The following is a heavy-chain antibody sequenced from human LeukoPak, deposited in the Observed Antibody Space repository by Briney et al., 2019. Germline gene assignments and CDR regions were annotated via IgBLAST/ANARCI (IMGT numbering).Heavy chain of an antibody. V-gene: IGHV4-31*03. CDR2: TYYSGST. Sequence: SETLSLTCTVSGGSFSSGGYSWCWIRQPPGRGLEWLGYTYYSGSTYYNPSLKSRVTISVDTSKNQFSLKPSSVTAADTAVYYCARGLGSGWTDYYYYGMDVWGQGTTVTVSS. CDR1: GGSFSSGGYS. D-gene: IGHD6-19*01. J-gene: IGHJ6*02. CDR3: ARGLGSGWTDYYYYGMDV.